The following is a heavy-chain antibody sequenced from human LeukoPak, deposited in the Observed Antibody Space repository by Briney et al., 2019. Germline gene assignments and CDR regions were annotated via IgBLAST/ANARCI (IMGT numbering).Heavy chain of an antibody. CDR1: GYPFTSYA. CDR2: INTDTGNP. V-gene: IGHV7-4-1*02. J-gene: IGHJ4*02. CDR3: ARAKSQYYFDY. Sequence: ASVKVSCKASGYPFTSYAINWVRQAPGQGLEWMGWINTDTGNPMYAQGFTGRFVFSLDTSVSTAYLQISSLKAEDTAVYYCARAKSQYYFDYWGQGTLVTVSS.